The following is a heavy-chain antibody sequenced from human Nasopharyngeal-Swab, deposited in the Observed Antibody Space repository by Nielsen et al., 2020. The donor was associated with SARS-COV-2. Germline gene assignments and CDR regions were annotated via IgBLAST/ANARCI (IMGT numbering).Heavy chain of an antibody. D-gene: IGHD6-13*01. CDR2: ISSSSSYI. V-gene: IGHV3-21*01. CDR1: GFTFSSYS. J-gene: IGHJ4*02. Sequence: GGSLRLSCAASGFTFSSYSMNWVRQAPGKGLEWVSSISSSSSYIYYADSVKGRITISRDNAKISLYLQMNSLRAEDPAVYYRARADTSSWYFDYWGQGTLVTVSS. CDR3: ARADTSSWYFDY.